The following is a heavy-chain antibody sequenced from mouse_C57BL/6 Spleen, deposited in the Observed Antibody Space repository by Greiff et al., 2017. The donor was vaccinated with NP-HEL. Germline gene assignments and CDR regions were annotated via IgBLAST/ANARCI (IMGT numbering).Heavy chain of an antibody. CDR1: GYTFTSYW. CDR2: IYPGSGST. D-gene: IGHD2-4*01. CDR3: ARGGDYDWAWFAY. V-gene: IGHV1-55*01. J-gene: IGHJ3*01. Sequence: QVQLQQSGAELVKPGASVKMSCKASGYTFTSYWITWVKQRPGQGLEWIGDIYPGSGSTNYNEKFKSKATLTVDTSSSTAYMQLSSLTSEDSAVYYCARGGDYDWAWFAYWGQGTLVTVSA.